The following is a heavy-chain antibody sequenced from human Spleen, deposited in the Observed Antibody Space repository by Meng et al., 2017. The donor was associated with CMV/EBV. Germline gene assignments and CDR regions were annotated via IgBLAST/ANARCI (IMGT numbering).Heavy chain of an antibody. J-gene: IGHJ5*02. D-gene: IGHD1-26*01. V-gene: IGHV1-18*01. CDR1: GYTFTSYG. Sequence: ASVKVSCKASGYTFTSYGISWVRQAPGQGLEWMGWISAYNGNTNYAQKLQGRVTMTTDTSTSTAYMELRSLRSDDTAVYYCARTEGLGATSSPWFDPWGQGTLVTVSS. CDR2: ISAYNGNT. CDR3: ARTEGLGATSSPWFDP.